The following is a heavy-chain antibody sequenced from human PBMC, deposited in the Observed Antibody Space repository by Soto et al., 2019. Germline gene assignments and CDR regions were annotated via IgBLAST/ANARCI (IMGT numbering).Heavy chain of an antibody. D-gene: IGHD3-22*01. CDR3: ARAMGDYYDSSGYYYFDY. Sequence: PSETLSLTCTVSGGSISSGDYYWSWVRQPPGKGLEWIGYIYDSGSTYYNPSLKSRVTISGDTSNNQFSLKLSFVTAADTAVYYCARAMGDYYDSSGYYYFDYWGQGTLVTVSS. CDR1: GGSISSGDYY. J-gene: IGHJ4*02. CDR2: IYDSGST. V-gene: IGHV4-30-4*01.